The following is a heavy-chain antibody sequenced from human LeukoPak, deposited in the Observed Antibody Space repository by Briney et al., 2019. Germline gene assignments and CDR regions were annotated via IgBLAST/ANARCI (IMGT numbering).Heavy chain of an antibody. D-gene: IGHD5-12*01. Sequence: GGSLRLSCAASGFTFDDYAMHWVRQAPGKGLEWVSGISWNGGSIGYADSVKGRFTISRDNAKNSLYLQMNSLRAEDTALYYCAKDISVDIVATTPNAFDIWGQGTMVTVSS. CDR1: GFTFDDYA. CDR2: ISWNGGSI. V-gene: IGHV3-9*01. J-gene: IGHJ3*02. CDR3: AKDISVDIVATTPNAFDI.